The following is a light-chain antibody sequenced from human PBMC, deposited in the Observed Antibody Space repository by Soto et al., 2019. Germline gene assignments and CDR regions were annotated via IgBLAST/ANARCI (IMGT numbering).Light chain of an antibody. J-gene: IGKJ4*01. V-gene: IGKV1-5*01. Sequence: XIQMTQSPSTLSAXXXXXVTIXCRVSQSISSWLAWYQQKPGKAPKLLIYDASSLESGVPSRFSGSGSGTEFTLTIISLQPDDFATYYCQQYNSYSLTFGGGTKVDIK. CDR3: QQYNSYSLT. CDR2: DAS. CDR1: QSISSW.